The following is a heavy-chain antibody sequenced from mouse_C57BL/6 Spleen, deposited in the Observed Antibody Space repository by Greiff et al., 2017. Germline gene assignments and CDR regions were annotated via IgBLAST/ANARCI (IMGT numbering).Heavy chain of an antibody. J-gene: IGHJ4*01. V-gene: IGHV7-1*01. CDR2: SRNKANDYTT. CDR1: GFTFSDFY. Sequence: EVQGVESGGGLVQSGRSLRLSCATSGFTFSDFYMEWVRQAPGKGLEWIAASRNKANDYTTEYSASVKGRFIVSRDTSQSILYLQMNALRAEDTAIYYCARDARDYAMDYWGQGTSGTVSS. CDR3: ARDARDYAMDY.